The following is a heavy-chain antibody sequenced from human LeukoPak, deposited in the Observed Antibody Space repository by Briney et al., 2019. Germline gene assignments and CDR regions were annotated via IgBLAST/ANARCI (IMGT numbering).Heavy chain of an antibody. V-gene: IGHV3-48*03. J-gene: IGHJ6*04. Sequence: SGGSLRLSCAASGFTFSSYEMNWVRQAPGKGREWVSYISSSGSTIYYADSVKGRFTISRDNAKNPLYLQMNSLRAEDTAVYYCAALGADYDILTGYSRLGYYGMDVWGKGPTVTVSS. D-gene: IGHD3-9*01. CDR1: GFTFSSYE. CDR2: ISSSGSTI. CDR3: AALGADYDILTGYSRLGYYGMDV.